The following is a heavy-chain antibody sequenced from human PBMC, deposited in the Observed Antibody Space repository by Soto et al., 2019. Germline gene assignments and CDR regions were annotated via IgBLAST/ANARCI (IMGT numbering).Heavy chain of an antibody. D-gene: IGHD2-8*01. Sequence: ASVKVSCKVSGYSFTDYHIHWVRQAPGQGLEWLGRINPKSGGTSTAQKFQGWVTMTTDTSISTASMELTRLTSDDTAIYYCAKGDSTDCSNGVCSFFYNHDMDVWGQGTTVTVSS. CDR2: INPKSGGT. V-gene: IGHV1-2*04. J-gene: IGHJ6*02. CDR3: AKGDSTDCSNGVCSFFYNHDMDV. CDR1: GYSFTDYH.